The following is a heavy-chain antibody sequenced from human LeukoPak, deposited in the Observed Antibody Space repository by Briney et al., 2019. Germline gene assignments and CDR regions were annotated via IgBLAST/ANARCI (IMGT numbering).Heavy chain of an antibody. J-gene: IGHJ4*02. CDR2: IKQDGSEK. CDR1: GFTFSSYW. D-gene: IGHD3-22*01. V-gene: IGHV3-7*01. Sequence: GGSLRLSCAASGFTFSSYWMRWVRQAPGKGLEWVANIKQDGSEKYYVDSVKGRFTISRDNATKSLYLQMNSLRAEDTAVYYCARVGYDSSGYLHFDYWGQGTLVTVSS. CDR3: ARVGYDSSGYLHFDY.